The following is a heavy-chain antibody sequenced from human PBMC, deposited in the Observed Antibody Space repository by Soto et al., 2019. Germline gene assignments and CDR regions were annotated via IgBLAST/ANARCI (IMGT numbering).Heavy chain of an antibody. CDR3: ARGDYAGMDV. J-gene: IGHJ6*02. Sequence: SETLSLTCTVSGGSISSSSYYWGWIRQPPGKGLEWIGSIYYSGSTYYNPSLKSRVTISVDTSKNQFSLKLSSVTAADTAVYYCARGDYAGMDVWGQGTTVTVS. CDR1: GGSISSSSYY. V-gene: IGHV4-39*01. CDR2: IYYSGST.